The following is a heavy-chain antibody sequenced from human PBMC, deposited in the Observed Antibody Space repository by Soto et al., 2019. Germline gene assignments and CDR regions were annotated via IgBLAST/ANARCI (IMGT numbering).Heavy chain of an antibody. D-gene: IGHD2-2*01. CDR2: IKEDASEE. Sequence: EVHLVQSGGDLVQPGGSLRLSCVASGFTFSTYWMTWVRQAPGMGLEWVAGIKEDASEEVYVDSEKGRFSISRDNAKNSLYLQLNSLRAEDTAVYYCATAISSPFSNFDSWGQGSLVTVSS. J-gene: IGHJ4*02. CDR1: GFTFSTYW. V-gene: IGHV3-7*01. CDR3: ATAISSPFSNFDS.